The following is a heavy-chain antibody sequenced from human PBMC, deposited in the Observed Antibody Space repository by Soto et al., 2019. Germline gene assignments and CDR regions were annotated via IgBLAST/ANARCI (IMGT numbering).Heavy chain of an antibody. CDR1: GFTFSDEY. D-gene: IGHD2-8*01. CDR2: ISPRSGYT. V-gene: IGHV3-11*06. CDR3: AGARGPGNGAWFDP. Sequence: PGGSLRLSCAASGFTFSDEYMSWVRQAPGRGLEWVSYISPRSGYTKYADSVKGRFTISRDDSKNSLYLQMNSLRAEDTAVYYCAGARGPGNGAWFDPWGRGTLVNVSS. J-gene: IGHJ5*02.